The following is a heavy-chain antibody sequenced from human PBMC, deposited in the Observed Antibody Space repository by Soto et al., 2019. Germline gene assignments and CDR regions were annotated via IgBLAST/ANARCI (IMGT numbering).Heavy chain of an antibody. CDR1: GDSVSSYNYY. CDR2: IYSSGST. J-gene: IGHJ4*02. V-gene: IGHV4-61*01. Sequence: SETLSLTCSVSGDSVSSYNYYWTWIRQPPVKGLEWIGYIYSSGSTNYNPSLKSRVTISLDTSSNQFSLKLTSVTAADTAVYYCARDIRGYSRAFDYWGQGTLVNVSS. CDR3: ARDIRGYSRAFDY. D-gene: IGHD5-18*01.